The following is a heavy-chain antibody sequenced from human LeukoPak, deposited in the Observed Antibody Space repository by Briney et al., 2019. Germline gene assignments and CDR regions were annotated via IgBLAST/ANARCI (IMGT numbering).Heavy chain of an antibody. CDR2: ISGLGDKQ. Sequence: GGSLRLSCAVSGPSSTSYAFEWVRQAPGKGLEWVSGISGLGDKQYYADSVKGRFTISRDNSKNTVYLDMNSLRVEETAIYYCAKECSASYFYFDSWGQGTPVTVSS. CDR3: AKECSASYFYFDS. V-gene: IGHV3-23*01. CDR1: GPSSTSYA. D-gene: IGHD6-25*01. J-gene: IGHJ4*01.